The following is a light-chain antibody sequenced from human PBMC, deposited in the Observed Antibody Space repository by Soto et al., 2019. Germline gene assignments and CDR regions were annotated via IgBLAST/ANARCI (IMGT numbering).Light chain of an antibody. CDR1: QGIGNS. CDR2: AAS. V-gene: IGKV1-27*01. CDR3: QQYDHYPWT. J-gene: IGKJ1*01. Sequence: DIQMTQSPSSLSASAGDRVTITCRPGQGIGNSLAWYQQKPGKVPKVLIHAASTLQSGVPSRFSGSGSGTEFTLTISSLQADDSATYYCQQYDHYPWTFGQGTKVDI.